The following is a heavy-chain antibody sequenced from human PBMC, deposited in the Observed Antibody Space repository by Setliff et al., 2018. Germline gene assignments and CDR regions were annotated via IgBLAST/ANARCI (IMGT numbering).Heavy chain of an antibody. D-gene: IGHD3-10*01. Sequence: GGSLRLSCEASGLTLSNYWMHWVRQGPGKGLVWVSSISSDSRYIYYADSLKGRFTISRDNAKNSLYLQMNSLRAEDTAVYFCARSESCGSSHCSPYDYWGQGALVTVSS. V-gene: IGHV3-21*01. CDR1: GLTLSNYW. CDR3: ARSESCGSSHCSPYDY. J-gene: IGHJ4*02. CDR2: ISSDSRYI.